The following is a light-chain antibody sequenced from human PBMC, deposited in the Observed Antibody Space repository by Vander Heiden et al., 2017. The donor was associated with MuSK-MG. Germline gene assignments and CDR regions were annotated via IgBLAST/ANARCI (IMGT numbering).Light chain of an antibody. CDR3: NSYTSSSTLVV. Sequence: QSALTQPASVSGSPGQSITLSCPGTSSDVGGYNYVSWYQQHPGKAPKLMIYDVSNRPSGVSNRFSGSKSGNTASLTISGLQAEDEADYYCNSYTSSSTLVVFGGGTRLTVL. CDR2: DVS. V-gene: IGLV2-14*03. J-gene: IGLJ2*01. CDR1: SSDVGGYNY.